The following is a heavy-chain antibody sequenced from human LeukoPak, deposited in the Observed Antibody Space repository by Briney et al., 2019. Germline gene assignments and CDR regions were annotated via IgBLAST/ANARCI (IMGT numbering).Heavy chain of an antibody. CDR1: GGSISSSSYY. CDR2: IYYSGST. CDR3: ARPTSGYSSGWAHTGAFDI. Sequence: NPSETLSLTCTVSGGSISSSSYYWGRIRQPPGKGLEWIGSIYYSGSTYYNPSLKSRVTISVDTSKNQFSLKLSSVTAADTAVYYCARPTSGYSSGWAHTGAFDIWGQGTMVTVSS. J-gene: IGHJ3*02. D-gene: IGHD6-19*01. V-gene: IGHV4-39*01.